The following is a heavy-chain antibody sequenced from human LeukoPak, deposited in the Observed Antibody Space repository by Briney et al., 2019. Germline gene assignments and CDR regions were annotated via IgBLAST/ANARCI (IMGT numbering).Heavy chain of an antibody. Sequence: PSETLSLTCTVSGGSISSSSYYWGWIRQPPGKGLEWIGEINHSGSTNYNPSLKSRVSISVDTSKNQFSLKLTSVTAADTAVYYCTSPWFDPWGQGTLVTVSS. J-gene: IGHJ5*02. CDR3: TSPWFDP. V-gene: IGHV4-39*07. CDR2: INHSGST. CDR1: GGSISSSSYY.